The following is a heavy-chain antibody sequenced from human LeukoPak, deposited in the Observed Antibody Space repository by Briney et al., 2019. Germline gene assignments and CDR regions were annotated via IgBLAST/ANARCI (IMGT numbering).Heavy chain of an antibody. V-gene: IGHV4-39*01. CDR1: GGSISSSSYY. J-gene: IGHJ4*02. Sequence: SETLSLTCTVSGGSISSSSYYWGWIRQPPGKGLEWIGSIYYSGSTYYNPSLKSRVTISVDTSKNQFSLKLSSVTAADTAVYYCARPTRAMYCSSTSCPEYYFDYWGQGTLVTVSS. CDR2: IYYSGST. CDR3: ARPTRAMYCSSTSCPEYYFDY. D-gene: IGHD2-2*01.